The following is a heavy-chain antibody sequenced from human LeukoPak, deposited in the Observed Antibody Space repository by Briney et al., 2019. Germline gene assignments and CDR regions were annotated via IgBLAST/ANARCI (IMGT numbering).Heavy chain of an antibody. J-gene: IGHJ6*03. CDR1: GGTFSSYA. CDR2: IIPIFGTA. Sequence: SVKVSCKASGGTFSSYAISWVRQAPGQGLEWMGRIIPIFGTANYAQKFQGRVTITTDESTSTAYMELSSLRFEDTAVYYCARSEELEPQNIYYYYYMDVWGKGTTVTVSS. V-gene: IGHV1-69*05. D-gene: IGHD1-1*01. CDR3: ARSEELEPQNIYYYYYMDV.